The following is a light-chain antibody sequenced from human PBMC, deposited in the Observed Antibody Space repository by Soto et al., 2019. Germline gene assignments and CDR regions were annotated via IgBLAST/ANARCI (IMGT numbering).Light chain of an antibody. V-gene: IGKV3-20*01. CDR3: QQYGSSIT. CDR1: QSVPRSY. Sequence: EIVLTQSPASLSLSPGERATFSCRASQSVPRSYLAWYQQKPGQAPRLLIYGTSSRATGIPDRFSGSGSGTDFTLTISRLETEDFAVFYCQQYGSSITFGQGTRLEIK. J-gene: IGKJ5*01. CDR2: GTS.